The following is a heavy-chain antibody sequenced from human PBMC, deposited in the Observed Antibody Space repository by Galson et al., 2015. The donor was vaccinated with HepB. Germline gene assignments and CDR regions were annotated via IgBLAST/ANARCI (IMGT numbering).Heavy chain of an antibody. CDR1: GFSLSTSGMC. Sequence: PALVKPTQTLTLTCTFSGFSLSTSGMCVSWIRQPPGKALEWLARIAWGDDKYYSTSLKTRLTISKDTSKNQVVLTMTNMDPVDTATYYCARISLVVSSSPGWFDPWSQGTLVTVSS. J-gene: IGHJ5*02. CDR3: ARISLVVSSSPGWFDP. V-gene: IGHV2-70*11. CDR2: IAWGDDK. D-gene: IGHD6-13*01.